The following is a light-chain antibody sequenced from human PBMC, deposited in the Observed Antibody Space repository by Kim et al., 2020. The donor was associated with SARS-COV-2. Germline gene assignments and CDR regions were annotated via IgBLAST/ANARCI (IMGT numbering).Light chain of an antibody. CDR2: SKN. CDR3: SSRDSSGNLVL. V-gene: IGLV3-19*01. J-gene: IGLJ2*01. Sequence: LGQTVRITCQADILRTYYANWYHQKPGQAPLLVMYSKNIRPSVIPDRFSGSSTRNTASLTITGAQAEDEADYYCSSRDSSGNLVLFGGGTQLTVL. CDR1: ILRTYY.